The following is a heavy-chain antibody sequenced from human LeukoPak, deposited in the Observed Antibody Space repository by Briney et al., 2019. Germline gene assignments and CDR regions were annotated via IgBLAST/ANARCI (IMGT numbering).Heavy chain of an antibody. Sequence: PGGSLRLSCAASGFIFSDYYMSWIRQAPGKGLEWISYISSSANSKYYADSVKGRFTISRDNVKNTVYLQMDSLRVEDTAVYYCARDQCSGSSCYYAKWGQGTLVTVSS. CDR2: ISSSANSK. CDR1: GFIFSDYY. V-gene: IGHV3-11*04. CDR3: ARDQCSGSSCYYAK. J-gene: IGHJ4*02. D-gene: IGHD2-15*01.